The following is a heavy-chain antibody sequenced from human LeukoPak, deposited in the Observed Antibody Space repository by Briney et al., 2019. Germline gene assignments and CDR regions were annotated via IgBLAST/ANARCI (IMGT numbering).Heavy chain of an antibody. J-gene: IGHJ6*03. CDR1: GGSISSHY. CDR2: IYYSGST. V-gene: IGHV4-59*11. CDR3: ARDLEYYYGSGSYYSYMDV. D-gene: IGHD3-10*01. Sequence: SETLSLTCTVSGGSISSHYWSWIRQPPGKGLEWIGYIYYSGSTNYNPSLKSRVTISVDTSKNQFSLKLSSVTAADTAVYYCARDLEYYYGSGSYYSYMDVWGKGTTVAVSS.